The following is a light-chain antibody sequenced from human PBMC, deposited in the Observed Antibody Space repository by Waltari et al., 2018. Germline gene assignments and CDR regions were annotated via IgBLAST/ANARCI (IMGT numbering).Light chain of an antibody. CDR1: AIGRNS. J-gene: IGLJ3*02. CDR2: DNR. V-gene: IGLV3-21*02. CDR3: QVRDSSSDYRV. Sequence: SYVLTQAPSESVAPGQAAGITCEGGAIGRNSVQWYQQKPGPAPLLVVYDNRVRPSGIPDRFSGSNSGNTATLTISGVEAGDEADYYCQVRDSSSDYRVFGGGTKLTVL.